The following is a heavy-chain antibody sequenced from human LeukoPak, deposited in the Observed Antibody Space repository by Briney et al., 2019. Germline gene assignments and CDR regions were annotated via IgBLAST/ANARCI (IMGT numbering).Heavy chain of an antibody. D-gene: IGHD5-18*01. J-gene: IGHJ4*02. Sequence: GGSLRLSCAASGFTFSSYAMSWVRQAPGKGLEWVSAISGSGGSTYYADSVKGRFTISRDNSKNTLYLQMNSLRAVDTAVYYCAKHVIGIQLWLLLFDYWGQGTLVTVSS. CDR1: GFTFSSYA. V-gene: IGHV3-23*01. CDR3: AKHVIGIQLWLLLFDY. CDR2: ISGSGGST.